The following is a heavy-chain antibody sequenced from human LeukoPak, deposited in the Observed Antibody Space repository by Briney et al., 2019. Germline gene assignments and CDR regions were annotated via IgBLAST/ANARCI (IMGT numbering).Heavy chain of an antibody. CDR2: IYYSGST. J-gene: IGHJ2*01. CDR1: GGSISSYY. V-gene: IGHV4-59*01. Sequence: SETLSLTCTVSGGSISSYYWSWIRQPPGKGLEWIGYIYYSGSTNYNPSLKSRVTISVDTSKNQFSLKLSSVTAADTAVYYCARDLAMVGPLRCYFDLWGRGTLVTVSS. CDR3: ARDLAMVGPLRCYFDL. D-gene: IGHD5-18*01.